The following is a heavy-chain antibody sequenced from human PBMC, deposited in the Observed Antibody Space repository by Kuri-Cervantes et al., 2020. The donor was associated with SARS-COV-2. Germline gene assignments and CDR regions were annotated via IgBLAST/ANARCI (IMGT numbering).Heavy chain of an antibody. CDR1: GFTVSSNY. CDR2: IYSGGST. D-gene: IGHD5-12*01. J-gene: IGHJ6*02. Sequence: GESLKISCAASGFTVSSNYMSWVRQAPGKGLEWVSVIYSGGSTYYADSVKGRFTISRDNSKNTLYLQMNSLRAEDTAVYYCAKAYDPYGMDVWGQGTTVTVSS. V-gene: IGHV3-53*01. CDR3: AKAYDPYGMDV.